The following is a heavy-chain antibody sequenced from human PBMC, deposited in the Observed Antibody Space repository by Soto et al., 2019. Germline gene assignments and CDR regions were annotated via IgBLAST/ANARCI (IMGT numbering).Heavy chain of an antibody. CDR3: ARAASSTWYLAY. J-gene: IGHJ4*02. Sequence: GGSLRLSCVASGFTFSTYAMHWVRQAPGKGLEYVSALTNNGGTTYYASSVKGRFTISRDNSKNTVYLQMGSLRAEDMAVYYCARAASSTWYLAYWGQGTLVTVS. V-gene: IGHV3-64*01. CDR1: GFTFSTYA. CDR2: LTNNGGTT. D-gene: IGHD6-13*01.